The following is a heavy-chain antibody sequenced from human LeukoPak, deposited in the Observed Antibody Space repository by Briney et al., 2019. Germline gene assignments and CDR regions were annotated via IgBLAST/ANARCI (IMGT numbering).Heavy chain of an antibody. CDR3: ARGGSIVGTPTT. CDR2: ISSSSSSYI. CDR1: GFTFSSFS. D-gene: IGHD1-26*01. Sequence: GGSLRLSCSASGFTFSSFSMFWVRQAPGKGLEWVSSISSSSSSYIYYADSVKGRFTISRDNAKNSLYLQMNSLIAEDTAVYYCARGGSIVGTPTTWGQGTLVTVPS. J-gene: IGHJ5*02. V-gene: IGHV3-21*01.